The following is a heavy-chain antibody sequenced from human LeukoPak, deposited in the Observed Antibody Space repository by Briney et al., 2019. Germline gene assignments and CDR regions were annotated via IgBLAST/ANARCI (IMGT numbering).Heavy chain of an antibody. CDR1: GGSISSSSYY. CDR3: ARPGIAAAGYFDY. Sequence: PSETLSLTCTASGGSISSSSYYWGWIRQPPGKGLEWIGSIYYSGSTYYNPSLKSRVTISVDTPKNQFSLKLSSVTAADTAVYYCARPGIAAAGYFDYWGQGTLVTVSS. D-gene: IGHD6-13*01. V-gene: IGHV4-39*01. J-gene: IGHJ4*02. CDR2: IYYSGST.